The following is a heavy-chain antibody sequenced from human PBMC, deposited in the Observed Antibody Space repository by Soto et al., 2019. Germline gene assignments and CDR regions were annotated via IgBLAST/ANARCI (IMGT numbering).Heavy chain of an antibody. Sequence: PGGSLRLSCAASGFTFSSYAMSWVRQAPGKGLEWVSAISGSGGSTYYADSVKGRFTISRDNSKNTLYLQMNSLRAEDTAVYYCAKDPSSFMITFGGVIKHWGQGTLVTGSS. CDR3: AKDPSSFMITFGGVIKH. J-gene: IGHJ4*02. D-gene: IGHD3-16*01. CDR2: ISGSGGST. V-gene: IGHV3-23*01. CDR1: GFTFSSYA.